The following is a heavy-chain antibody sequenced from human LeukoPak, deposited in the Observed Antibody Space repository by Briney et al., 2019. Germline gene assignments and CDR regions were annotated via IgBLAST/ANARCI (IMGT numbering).Heavy chain of an antibody. CDR3: ARGAVRGPNYFDY. CDR1: RGSISRGGYY. CDR2: IYYSGST. J-gene: IGHJ4*02. V-gene: IGHV4-31*03. D-gene: IGHD3-16*01. Sequence: SQTLSLTCTVSRGSISRGGYYWSCIPQHPGRGLEWIGYIYYSGSTYYNPSLNSRDTISVDTSKTKFSLKPISVTAADTAVYDCARGAVRGPNYFDYWGQGTLVTVSS.